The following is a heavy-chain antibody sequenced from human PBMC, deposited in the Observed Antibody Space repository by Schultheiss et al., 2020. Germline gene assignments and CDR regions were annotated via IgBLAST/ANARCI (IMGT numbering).Heavy chain of an antibody. J-gene: IGHJ6*02. CDR2: ISGSGGST. Sequence: GGSLRLSCAASGFTVSSNYMSWVRQAPGKGLEWVSAISGSGGSTYYADSVKGRFTISRDNSKNTLYLQMNSLRAEDTAVYYCTTTALDTAMPDYYYYYGMDVWGQGTTVTVSS. CDR3: TTTALDTAMPDYYYYYGMDV. V-gene: IGHV3-23*01. D-gene: IGHD5-18*01. CDR1: GFTVSSNY.